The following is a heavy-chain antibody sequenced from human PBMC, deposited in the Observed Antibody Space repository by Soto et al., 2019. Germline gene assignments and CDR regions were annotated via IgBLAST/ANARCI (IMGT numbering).Heavy chain of an antibody. Sequence: QVQLVQSGAEVQKPVSSVKVSCKASGGTFSSYTISWVRQAPGQGLEWMGRIIPILGIANYAQKFQGRVTITADKSTSTAYMELSSLRSEDTAVYYCAREYCSSTSCYGNFDYWGQGTLVTVSS. CDR3: AREYCSSTSCYGNFDY. CDR1: GGTFSSYT. V-gene: IGHV1-69*08. J-gene: IGHJ4*02. CDR2: IIPILGIA. D-gene: IGHD2-2*01.